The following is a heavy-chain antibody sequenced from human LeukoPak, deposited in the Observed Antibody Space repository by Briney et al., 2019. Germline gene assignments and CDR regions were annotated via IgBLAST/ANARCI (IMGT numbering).Heavy chain of an antibody. J-gene: IGHJ4*02. V-gene: IGHV1-2*02. CDR3: AREVRSRGLFMAAAGFPLFDY. D-gene: IGHD6-13*01. Sequence: VASVKVSCKASGYTFTGYYMHWVRQAPGQGLEWMGWINPNSGGTNYAQKFQGRVTMTRDTSISTAYMELSRLRSDDTAVYYCAREVRSRGLFMAAAGFPLFDYWGQGTLVTVSS. CDR2: INPNSGGT. CDR1: GYTFTGYY.